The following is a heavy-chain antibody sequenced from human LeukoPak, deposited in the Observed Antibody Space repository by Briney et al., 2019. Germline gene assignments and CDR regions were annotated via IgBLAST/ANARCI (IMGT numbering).Heavy chain of an antibody. D-gene: IGHD1-26*01. J-gene: IGHJ6*02. CDR1: GFTFSSDY. Sequence: PGGSPRLSCAASGFTFSSDYMSWVRQAPGKGLEWVSVIYGGDDSHYADSVKGRFTTSRDNSKNTLYLQLNSLRVEDTAVYYCARDPGIANGMVDWGQGTTVTVSS. CDR2: IYGGDDS. CDR3: ARDPGIANGMVD. V-gene: IGHV3-66*01.